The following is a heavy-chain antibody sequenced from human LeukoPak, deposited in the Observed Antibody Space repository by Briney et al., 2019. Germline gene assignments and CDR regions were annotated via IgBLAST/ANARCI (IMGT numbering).Heavy chain of an antibody. Sequence: PEGSLRLSCAASGFTFSSYEMNWVRQAPGKGLEWVSYISSSGSTIYYADSVKGRFTISRDNAKNSLYLQMNSLRAEDTAVYYCASSHSNHEDSYAFDIWGQGTMVTVSS. J-gene: IGHJ3*02. V-gene: IGHV3-48*03. CDR2: ISSSGSTI. CDR1: GFTFSSYE. D-gene: IGHD4-11*01. CDR3: ASSHSNHEDSYAFDI.